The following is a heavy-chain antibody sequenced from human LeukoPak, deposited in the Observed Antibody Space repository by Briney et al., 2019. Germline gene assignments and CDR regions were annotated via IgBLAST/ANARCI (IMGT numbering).Heavy chain of an antibody. CDR3: ARDGSPRSGGSCLGY. D-gene: IGHD2-15*01. Sequence: GGSLRLSCAASGFTFSSYGMHWVRQAPGKGLEWVAVIWYDGSNKYYADSVKGRFTISRDNSKNTLYLQMNSLRAEDTAVYYCARDGSPRSGGSCLGYWGQGTLVTVSS. J-gene: IGHJ4*02. V-gene: IGHV3-33*01. CDR1: GFTFSSYG. CDR2: IWYDGSNK.